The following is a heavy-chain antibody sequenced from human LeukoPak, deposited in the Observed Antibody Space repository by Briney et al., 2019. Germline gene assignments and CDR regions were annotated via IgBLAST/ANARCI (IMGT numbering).Heavy chain of an antibody. CDR1: GESFSGYY. Sequence: SEALSLTCAVYGESFSGYYWSWIRQPPGKGLEWIGEINHSGSTNYNPSLKSRVTISVDTSKNQFSLKLSSVTAADTAVYYCARGVARTYYSDTSGYAAADYWGQGTLVTVSS. V-gene: IGHV4-34*01. D-gene: IGHD3-22*01. CDR3: ARGVARTYYSDTSGYAAADY. CDR2: INHSGST. J-gene: IGHJ4*02.